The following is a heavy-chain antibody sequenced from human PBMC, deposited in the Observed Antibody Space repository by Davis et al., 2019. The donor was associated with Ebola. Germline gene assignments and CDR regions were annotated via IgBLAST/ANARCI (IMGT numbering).Heavy chain of an antibody. CDR1: GGSISSGSYY. CDR2: IYTSGST. D-gene: IGHD4-23*01. CDR3: ARNSVVTRDYYYYGMDV. V-gene: IGHV4-61*09. Sequence: PSETLSLTCTVSGGSISSGSYYWSWIRQPAGKGLEWIGHIYTSGSTNCNPSLKSRVTISVDTSKNQFSLKLSSVTAADTAVYYCARNSVVTRDYYYYGMDVWGQGTTVTVSS. J-gene: IGHJ6*02.